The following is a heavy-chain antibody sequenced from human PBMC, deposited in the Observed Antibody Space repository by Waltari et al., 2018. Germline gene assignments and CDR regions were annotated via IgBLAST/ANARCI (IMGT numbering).Heavy chain of an antibody. D-gene: IGHD6-13*01. CDR2: IYHSGST. J-gene: IGHJ4*02. CDR1: GYSISSGYY. CDR3: ARGTSSSWAYYFDY. V-gene: IGHV4-38-2*01. Sequence: QVQLQESGPGLVKPSETLSLTCAVSGYSISSGYYWGWIRQPPGKGLEWIGSIYHSGSTYYNPSRKSRVTISVDTSKNQFSLKLSAVTAADTAVYYCARGTSSSWAYYFDYWGQGTLVTVSS.